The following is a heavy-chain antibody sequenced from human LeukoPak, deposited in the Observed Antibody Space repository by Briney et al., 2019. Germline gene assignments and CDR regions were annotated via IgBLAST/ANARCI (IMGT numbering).Heavy chain of an antibody. CDR1: GYTFTGYY. V-gene: IGHV1-2*02. CDR3: ARDSGERGSGSYLIAY. J-gene: IGHJ4*02. Sequence: ASVKVSCKASGYTFTGYYMHWVRQAPGQGLEWMGWINPNSGGTNYAQKFQGRVTMTRDTSISIVYMELSRLRSDDTAVYYCARDSGERGSGSYLIAYWGQGTLVTVSS. CDR2: INPNSGGT. D-gene: IGHD3-10*01.